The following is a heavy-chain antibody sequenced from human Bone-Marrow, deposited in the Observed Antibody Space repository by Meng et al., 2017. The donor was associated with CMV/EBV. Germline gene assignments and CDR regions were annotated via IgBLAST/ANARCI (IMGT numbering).Heavy chain of an antibody. CDR3: GTERLGGATALDY. V-gene: IGHV3-7*01. CDR2: IKEDGTKT. Sequence: GESLKISCTGSGLIFSTYWMSWVRQAPGKGLEWVANIKEDGTKTYYVDSVKCRFTISRDNAKNSLYLQMNGLRVEDTAVYYCGTERLGGATALDYWGQGTLVTVSS. J-gene: IGHJ4*02. D-gene: IGHD1-26*01. CDR1: GLIFSTYW.